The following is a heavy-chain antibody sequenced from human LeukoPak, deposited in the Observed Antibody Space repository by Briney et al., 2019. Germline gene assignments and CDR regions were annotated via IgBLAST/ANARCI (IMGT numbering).Heavy chain of an antibody. V-gene: IGHV4-61*02. CDR1: GGSISSSSYY. CDR3: ARILGETGNPEEDSFDM. Sequence: PSETLSLTCTVSGGSISSSSYYWSWIRQPAGKGLEWVGRIYTSGNTNYNPSLKSRVTISVDMSKNQFSLKLSSVTAADTAMYYCARILGETGNPEEDSFDMWGQGTMVTVSP. D-gene: IGHD3-16*01. J-gene: IGHJ3*02. CDR2: IYTSGNT.